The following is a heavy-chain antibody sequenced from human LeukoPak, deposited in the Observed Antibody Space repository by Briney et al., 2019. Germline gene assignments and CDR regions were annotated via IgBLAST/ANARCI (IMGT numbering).Heavy chain of an antibody. CDR3: AREVRFGELDP. Sequence: SETLSLTCTVSGGSISSYYWSWIRQPPGKGREWIGYIYYSGSTNYNPSLKSRVTISVDTSKNQFSLKLSSVTAADTAVYYCAREVRFGELDPWGQGTLVTVSS. CDR1: GGSISSYY. CDR2: IYYSGST. D-gene: IGHD3-10*01. V-gene: IGHV4-59*01. J-gene: IGHJ5*02.